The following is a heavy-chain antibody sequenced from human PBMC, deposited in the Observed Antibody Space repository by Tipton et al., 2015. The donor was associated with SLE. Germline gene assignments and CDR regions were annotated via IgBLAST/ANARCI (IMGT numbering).Heavy chain of an antibody. Sequence: GLVKPSQTLSLTCAISGDSVSSTSVAWNWIRQSPSRGLEWLGRTYYRSKWNNDYAVSVQSRITTNPDTSKNQFSLQLNSVTPEDTAVYYCARGEPLNFDFWGQGTQVTVSS. CDR3: ARGEPLNFDF. V-gene: IGHV6-1*01. CDR1: GDSVSSTSVA. J-gene: IGHJ4*02. CDR2: TYYRSKWNN. D-gene: IGHD1-14*01.